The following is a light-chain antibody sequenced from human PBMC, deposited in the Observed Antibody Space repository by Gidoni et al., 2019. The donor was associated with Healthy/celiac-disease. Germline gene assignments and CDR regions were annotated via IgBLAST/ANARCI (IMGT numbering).Light chain of an antibody. V-gene: IGKV3-20*01. J-gene: IGKJ1*01. CDR2: GAS. Sequence: EIVLTQSPGTLSLSPGERATLSCRASQSVSSSYLAWYQKNPGQAPRLLIYGASSRATGISDRFSGSGSGTDLTLTISRLEPEDFAVYYCQQYGSSPPTTFGQGTKVEIK. CDR1: QSVSSSY. CDR3: QQYGSSPPTT.